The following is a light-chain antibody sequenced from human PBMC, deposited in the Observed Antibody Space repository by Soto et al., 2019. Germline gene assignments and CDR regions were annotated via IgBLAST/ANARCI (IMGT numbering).Light chain of an antibody. Sequence: QSVLTQPASVSGSPGQSITISCTGTSSDVGNYIYVSWYQQHPGKAPKLMIYEVSHRPSGVSNRFSGSESGNTASLTISGLQAEDEADYYCSSYTSSTTPLVFGTGTKLTVL. CDR1: SSDVGNYIY. V-gene: IGLV2-14*01. CDR3: SSYTSSTTPLV. J-gene: IGLJ1*01. CDR2: EVS.